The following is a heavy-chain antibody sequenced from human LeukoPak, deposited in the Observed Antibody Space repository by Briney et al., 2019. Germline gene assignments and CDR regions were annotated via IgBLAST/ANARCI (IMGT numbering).Heavy chain of an antibody. J-gene: IGHJ4*02. CDR3: AGLPGGYFDY. Sequence: KPSETLSLTCAVSHYSISSGYYWGWIRQPPGKGLEWIGSIYHSGSTYYNPSLKSRVTISIDTSNNQFSLKLSSVTAADTAVYYCAGLPGGYFDYWGQGTLVTVSS. V-gene: IGHV4-38-2*01. CDR2: IYHSGST. D-gene: IGHD2-8*02. CDR1: HYSISSGYY.